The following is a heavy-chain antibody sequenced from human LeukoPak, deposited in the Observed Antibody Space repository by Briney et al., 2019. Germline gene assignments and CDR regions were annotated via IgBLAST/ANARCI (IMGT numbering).Heavy chain of an antibody. D-gene: IGHD6-13*01. CDR1: GYTFTSYY. V-gene: IGHV1-46*01. J-gene: IGHJ3*02. Sequence: ASVKVSCKASGYTFTSYYMHWVRQAPGQGLEWMGIINPSGGSTSYAQKFQGRVTMTRDTSTSTVCMELSSLRSEDTAVYYCAPSGSSWEAFDIWGQGTMVTVSS. CDR2: INPSGGST. CDR3: APSGSSWEAFDI.